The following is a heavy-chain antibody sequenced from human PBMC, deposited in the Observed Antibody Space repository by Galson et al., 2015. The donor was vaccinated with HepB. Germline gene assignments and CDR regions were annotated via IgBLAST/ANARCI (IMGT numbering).Heavy chain of an antibody. CDR1: GYTFTNYF. CDR2: INPKSGGA. D-gene: IGHD5-18*01. J-gene: IGHJ6*02. Sequence: SVKVSCKASGYTFTNYFLHWVRQAPGQGLEWKGRINPKSGGANYTQRFQGRVTMTSDTSTSTAYMELSRLTSDDTAVYYCARVDTPLVGIYVYGMDVWGLGTSVIVSS. CDR3: ARVDTPLVGIYVYGMDV. V-gene: IGHV1-2*06.